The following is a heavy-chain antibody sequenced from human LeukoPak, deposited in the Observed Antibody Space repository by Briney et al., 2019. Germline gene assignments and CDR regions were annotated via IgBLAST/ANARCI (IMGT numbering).Heavy chain of an antibody. CDR1: GFTVSSNY. V-gene: IGHV3-23*01. Sequence: GGSLRLSCAASGFTVSSNYMSWVRQAPGKGLEWVLGISGSGGSTNYADSVKGRFTISRDNSKNTLYLQMNSLRAEDTALYYCAKTSWYCSGGSCSNWFDPWGQGTLVTVSS. CDR2: ISGSGGST. CDR3: AKTSWYCSGGSCSNWFDP. J-gene: IGHJ5*02. D-gene: IGHD2-15*01.